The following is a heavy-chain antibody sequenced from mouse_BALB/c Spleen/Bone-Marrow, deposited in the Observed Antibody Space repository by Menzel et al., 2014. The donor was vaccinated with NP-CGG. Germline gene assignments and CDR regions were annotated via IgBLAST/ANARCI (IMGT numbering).Heavy chain of an antibody. CDR3: ANLGRYAMDY. Sequence: VQLQQSGPELVKPGASVKISCKASGYTFTDYYINRVKQKPGQGLEWIGWIYPGSGSTKYNEKFKGKATLTVDTSSSTAYMQLSSLASEDTAVYFCANLGRYAMDYWGQGTSVTVSS. CDR2: IYPGSGST. D-gene: IGHD3-1*01. V-gene: IGHV1-84*02. J-gene: IGHJ4*01. CDR1: GYTFTDYY.